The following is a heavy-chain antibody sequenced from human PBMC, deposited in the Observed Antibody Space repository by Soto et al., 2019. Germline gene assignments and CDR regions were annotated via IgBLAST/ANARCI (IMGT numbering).Heavy chain of an antibody. D-gene: IGHD6-19*01. CDR1: GFNVSNHY. J-gene: IGHJ4*02. Sequence: EVQLVESGGGLIQPGGSLRLSCAASGFNVSNHYMSWVRQAPGRGLEWVSFLYSGGSTYYGDSVKGRFTISRDSSKNTLYLHVNSLRAEDTAVYYCARLTASVWGFDYWGQGTLVTVSS. CDR3: ARLTASVWGFDY. CDR2: LYSGGST. V-gene: IGHV3-53*01.